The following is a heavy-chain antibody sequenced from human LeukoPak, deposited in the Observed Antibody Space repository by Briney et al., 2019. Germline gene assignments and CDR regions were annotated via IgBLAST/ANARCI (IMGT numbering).Heavy chain of an antibody. Sequence: QTGGSLRLSCAASGFTFSSYGMHWVRQAPGKGLEWVAVISYDGSNKYNADSVKGRFTISRDNSKNTLYLQMNSLRAEDTAVYYCAKARDYDILTGYPLNFDYWGQGTLVTVSS. V-gene: IGHV3-30*18. CDR1: GFTFSSYG. J-gene: IGHJ4*02. CDR2: ISYDGSNK. CDR3: AKARDYDILTGYPLNFDY. D-gene: IGHD3-9*01.